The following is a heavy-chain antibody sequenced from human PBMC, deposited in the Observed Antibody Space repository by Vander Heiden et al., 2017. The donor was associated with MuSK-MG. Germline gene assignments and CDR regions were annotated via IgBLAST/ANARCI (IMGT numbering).Heavy chain of an antibody. CDR1: GSTFTSYG. Sequence: QVHLVQSVAEVKKPGASVKVSCKASGSTFTSYGISWLRQAPGQGLEWMGWISAYNGDTNYAQKLQGRVTMTTDTSTSTAYMGLRSLRSDDTAVYYCARDGSSGYYHYWGQGTLVTVSS. J-gene: IGHJ4*02. CDR3: ARDGSSGYYHY. V-gene: IGHV1-18*01. CDR2: ISAYNGDT. D-gene: IGHD3-22*01.